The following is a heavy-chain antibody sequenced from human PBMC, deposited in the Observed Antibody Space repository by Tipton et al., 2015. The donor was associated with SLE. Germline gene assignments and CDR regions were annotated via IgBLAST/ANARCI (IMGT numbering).Heavy chain of an antibody. CDR1: GFTFDDYA. Sequence: RSLRLSCAASGFTFDDYAMHWVRQGPGKGLEWVSGISWNSGSIDYADSVKGRFTISRDNAKDTLYLQMNSLRAEDTAVYYCAREPHYYYYMDVWGKGTTVTVSS. CDR2: ISWNSGSI. J-gene: IGHJ6*03. V-gene: IGHV3-9*01. CDR3: AREPHYYYYMDV.